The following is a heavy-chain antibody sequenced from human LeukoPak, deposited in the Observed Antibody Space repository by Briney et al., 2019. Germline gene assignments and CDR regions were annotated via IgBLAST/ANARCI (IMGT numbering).Heavy chain of an antibody. CDR3: ARGLSVMDLLTGYYYYYYGMDV. V-gene: IGHV1-8*01. Sequence: ASVTVSCKASGYTFTSYDINWVRQAAGQGLEWMGWMNPNSGNTGYAQKFQGRVTMTRNTSISTAYMELSSLRSEDTAVYYCARGLSVMDLLTGYYYYYYGMDVWGQGTTVTVSS. J-gene: IGHJ6*02. CDR2: MNPNSGNT. CDR1: GYTFTSYD. D-gene: IGHD2/OR15-2a*01.